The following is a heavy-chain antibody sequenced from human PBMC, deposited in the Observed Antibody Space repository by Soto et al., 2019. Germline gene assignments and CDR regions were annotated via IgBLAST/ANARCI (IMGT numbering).Heavy chain of an antibody. D-gene: IGHD3-22*01. CDR2: IHHSGST. Sequence: NPSETLSLTCAVSGGSITTNNWWTWVRQPPGKGLEWIGEIHHSGSTKYNPSLKSRVTISVDKSKNQFSLNLSSVTAADTAVYYCGRESYYDSSVPCLYYFDYWGQGTLVTVSS. CDR1: GGSITTNNW. J-gene: IGHJ4*02. CDR3: GRESYYDSSVPCLYYFDY. V-gene: IGHV4-4*02.